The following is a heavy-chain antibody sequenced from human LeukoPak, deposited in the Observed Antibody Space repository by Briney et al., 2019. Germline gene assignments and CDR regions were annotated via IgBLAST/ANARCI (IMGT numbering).Heavy chain of an antibody. CDR1: GGTFSSYA. CDR3: ARDDSYGYDSSGYYYVNDY. J-gene: IGHJ4*02. Sequence: SVKVSCKASGGTFSSYAISWVRQAPGQGLEWMGRIIPILGIANYAQKFQGRVTITADKSTSTAYMELSSLRSEDTAVYYCARDDSYGYDSSGYYYVNDYWGQGTLVTASS. D-gene: IGHD3-22*01. V-gene: IGHV1-69*04. CDR2: IIPILGIA.